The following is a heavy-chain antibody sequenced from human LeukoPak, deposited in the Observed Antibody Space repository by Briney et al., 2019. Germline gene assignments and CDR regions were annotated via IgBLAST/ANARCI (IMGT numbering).Heavy chain of an antibody. Sequence: ASVKVSCEVSGYSLSELFTHWVRQAPGKGLEWMGGFDPEDGEPMYAQKFQGRVTMTEDTSTDTAYMELRSLRSEDTAVYYCATEKDELLDSWGQGTLGTVSS. J-gene: IGHJ5*01. CDR2: FDPEDGEP. CDR1: GYSLSELF. V-gene: IGHV1-24*01. D-gene: IGHD1-1*01. CDR3: ATEKDELLDS.